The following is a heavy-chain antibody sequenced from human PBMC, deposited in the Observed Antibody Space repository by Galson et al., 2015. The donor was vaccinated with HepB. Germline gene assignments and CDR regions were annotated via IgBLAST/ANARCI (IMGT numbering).Heavy chain of an antibody. V-gene: IGHV1-18*01. J-gene: IGHJ2*01. CDR3: ARDRTNWYFDL. Sequence: CKASGYTFTSYGVSWVRQAPGQGLEWMGWISTYNGNTNYAQKVQGRVTMTTDTSTSTAYMELRSLRSDDTAVYYCARDRTNWYFDLWGRGTLVTVSS. CDR2: ISTYNGNT. CDR1: GYTFTSYG.